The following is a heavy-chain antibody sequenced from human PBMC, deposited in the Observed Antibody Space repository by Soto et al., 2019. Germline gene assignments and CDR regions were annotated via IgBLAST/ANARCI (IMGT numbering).Heavy chain of an antibody. J-gene: IGHJ6*03. D-gene: IGHD6-6*01. CDR1: GFTFVNYA. CDR3: AKSGSSSSEYYYMDV. CDR2: VSGSGSNT. V-gene: IGHV3-23*01. Sequence: GGSLRLSCAASGFTFVNYALTWVRQAPGKGLDWVSAVSGSGSNTYYADSVRGRFTISRDNSKNTLFLQMNGLRAEDTAVYYCAKSGSSSSEYYYMDVWGRGTTVTVSS.